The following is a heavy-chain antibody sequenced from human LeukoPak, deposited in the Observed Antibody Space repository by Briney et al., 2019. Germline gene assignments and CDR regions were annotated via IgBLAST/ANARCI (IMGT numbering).Heavy chain of an antibody. CDR3: ARDETKRGYSYGTSPFDY. CDR2: ITNDGSNK. V-gene: IGHV3-30*04. D-gene: IGHD5-18*01. J-gene: IGHJ4*02. Sequence: GVPLRLSCAASGFTFNSFAMFWLRQSPGKGLVGVALITNDGSNKYYADAMKDRVTISRDNSENTVYLQMNSLRGEDTTMYYCARDETKRGYSYGTSPFDYWGQGTLVTVSS. CDR1: GFTFNSFA.